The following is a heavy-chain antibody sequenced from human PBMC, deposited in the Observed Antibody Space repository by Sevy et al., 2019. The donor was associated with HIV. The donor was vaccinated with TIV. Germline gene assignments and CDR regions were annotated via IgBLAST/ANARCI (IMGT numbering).Heavy chain of an antibody. V-gene: IGHV3-30-3*01. CDR3: ARTGVVVVAATPPAHFDY. CDR1: GFTFSSYA. Sequence: GGSLRLSCAASGFTFSSYAMHWVRQAPGKGLEWVAVISYDGSSKYYADSVKGRFTISRDNSKNTLYLQMNSLRAEDTAVYYCARTGVVVVAATPPAHFDYWGQGTLVTVSS. CDR2: ISYDGSSK. D-gene: IGHD2-15*01. J-gene: IGHJ4*02.